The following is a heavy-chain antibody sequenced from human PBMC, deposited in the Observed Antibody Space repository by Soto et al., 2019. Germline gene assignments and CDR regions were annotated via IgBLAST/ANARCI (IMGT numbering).Heavy chain of an antibody. CDR3: SREGEVAVGSSMDV. CDR1: GDSISSGGYY. CDR2: INYRGST. V-gene: IGHV4-31*03. D-gene: IGHD2-15*01. Sequence: PSETLSLTCTVSGDSISSGGYYWSWLRQHPGKGLEWIGYINYRGSTNYNPSLKSRLTISVDTSQNQFSLQLTSVTAADTAVYYCSREGEVAVGSSMDVWGQGTTVTVSS. J-gene: IGHJ6*02.